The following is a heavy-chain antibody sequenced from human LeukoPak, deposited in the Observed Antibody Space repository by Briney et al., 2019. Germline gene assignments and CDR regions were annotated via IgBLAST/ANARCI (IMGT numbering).Heavy chain of an antibody. D-gene: IGHD1-26*01. V-gene: IGHV1-2*02. CDR1: GYIFTGYY. CDR2: INPNSGGT. Sequence: ASVKVSCKASGYIFTGYYMHWVRQAPGQGLEWMGWINPNSGGTNYAQKFQGRVTMTRDTSTSTVYMELSSLRSEDTAVYYCAREGGSGSYSYHFDFWGQGAPLTVSS. CDR3: AREGGSGSYSYHFDF. J-gene: IGHJ4*02.